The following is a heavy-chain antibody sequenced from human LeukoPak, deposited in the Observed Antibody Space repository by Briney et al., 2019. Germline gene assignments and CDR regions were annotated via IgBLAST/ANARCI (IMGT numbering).Heavy chain of an antibody. D-gene: IGHD6-13*01. J-gene: IGHJ4*02. CDR3: ARGWGAAAGTFDY. CDR1: GDTFSAYD. CDR2: MNPNSGNT. V-gene: IGHV1-8*01. Sequence: ASVKVSCRVSGDTFSAYDINWVRQATGQGLEWMGWMNPNSGNTGYAQKFQGRVTMTRNTSISTAYMELSSLRSEDTAVYYCARGWGAAAGTFDYWGQGTLVTVSS.